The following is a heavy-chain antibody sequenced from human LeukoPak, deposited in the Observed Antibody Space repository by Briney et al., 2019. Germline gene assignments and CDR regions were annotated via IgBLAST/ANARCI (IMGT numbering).Heavy chain of an antibody. CDR2: INHSGST. V-gene: IGHV4-34*01. J-gene: IGHJ4*02. Sequence: PSETLSLTCAVYGGSFSGYYWSWIRQPPGKGLEWIGEINHSGSTNYNPSLKSRVTISVDTSKNQFSLKLSSVTAADTAVYYCARVLGSSCDYWGQGTLVTVSS. D-gene: IGHD6-13*01. CDR3: ARVLGSSCDY. CDR1: GGSFSGYY.